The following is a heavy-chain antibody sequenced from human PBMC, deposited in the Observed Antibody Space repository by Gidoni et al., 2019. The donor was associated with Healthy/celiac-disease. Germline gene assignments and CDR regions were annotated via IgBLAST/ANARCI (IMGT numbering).Heavy chain of an antibody. J-gene: IGHJ4*02. CDR1: GFSLSTSGVG. CDR3: AYSQRPYDILGFDY. D-gene: IGHD3-9*01. CDR2: IYWNDDK. V-gene: IGHV2-5*01. Sequence: QITLKESGPTLVKPTQTLTLTCTFSGFSLSTSGVGVGWIRQPPGKALEWLALIYWNDDKRYSPSLKSRLTITKDTSKNQVVLTMTNMDPVDTATYYCAYSQRPYDILGFDYWGQGTLVTVSS.